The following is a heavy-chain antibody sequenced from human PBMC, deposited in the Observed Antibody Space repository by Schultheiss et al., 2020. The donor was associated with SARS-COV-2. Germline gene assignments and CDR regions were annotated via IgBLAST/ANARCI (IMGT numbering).Heavy chain of an antibody. D-gene: IGHD2-2*01. CDR1: GGSISSGGYY. CDR3: ARLGIGYCSSTSCSRAFDI. J-gene: IGHJ3*02. Sequence: SETLSLTCTVSGGSISSGGYYWSWIRQHPGKGLEWIGYIYYSGSTYYNPSLRGRVTLSRDTSKSQFSLSLSSVTAADTAVYYCARLGIGYCSSTSCSRAFDIWGQGTMVTVSS. V-gene: IGHV4-31*03. CDR2: IYYSGST.